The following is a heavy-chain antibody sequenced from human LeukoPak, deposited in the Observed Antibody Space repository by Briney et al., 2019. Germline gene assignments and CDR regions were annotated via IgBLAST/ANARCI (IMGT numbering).Heavy chain of an antibody. Sequence: GGSLRLSCAASGFTFSSYSMNWVRQAPGKGLEWVSYISSSSTIYYADSVKGRFTISRDNAKNSLYLQMNSLRAEDTAVYYCARGYYDFWSGYYTLWGQGTLVTVSS. J-gene: IGHJ4*02. CDR2: ISSSSTI. D-gene: IGHD3-3*01. CDR1: GFTFSSYS. V-gene: IGHV3-48*04. CDR3: ARGYYDFWSGYYTL.